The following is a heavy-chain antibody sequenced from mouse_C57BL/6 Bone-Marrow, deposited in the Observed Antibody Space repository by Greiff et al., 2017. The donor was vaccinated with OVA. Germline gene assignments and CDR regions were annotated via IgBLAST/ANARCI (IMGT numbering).Heavy chain of an antibody. CDR1: GYTFTDYN. Sequence: EVQLQQSGPELVKPGASVKIPCKASGYTFTDYNMDWVKQSHGKSLEWIGDINPNNGGTIYNQKFKGKATLTVDKSSSTAYMELRSLTSEDTAVYYCASWTLGWFAYWGQGTLVTVSA. CDR2: INPNNGGT. J-gene: IGHJ3*01. CDR3: ASWTLGWFAY. D-gene: IGHD4-1*01. V-gene: IGHV1-18*01.